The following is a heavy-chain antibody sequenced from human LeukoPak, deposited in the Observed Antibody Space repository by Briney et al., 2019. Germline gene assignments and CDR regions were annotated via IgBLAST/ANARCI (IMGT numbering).Heavy chain of an antibody. D-gene: IGHD5-18*01. CDR3: ATDVDTAIDVY. CDR1: GFTFSSYW. V-gene: IGHV3-7*01. J-gene: IGHJ4*02. Sequence: PGGSLRLSCAASGFTFSSYWMSWVRQAPGKGLKWVANIKQDGSEKYVDSVKGRFTISRDNAKNSLYLQMNSLRAEDTAVYYCATDVDTAIDVYWGQGTLVTVSS. CDR2: IKQDGSEK.